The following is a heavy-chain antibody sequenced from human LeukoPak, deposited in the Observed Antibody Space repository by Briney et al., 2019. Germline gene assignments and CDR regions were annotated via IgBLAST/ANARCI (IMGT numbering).Heavy chain of an antibody. V-gene: IGHV3-11*01. Sequence: GGSLRLSCTASGFSFSDNFMGWIRQAPGKGLQWVSYINSGGDMIYYSDAVKGRFSISRDNSKRSLYLQMNRLRVDDTAVYFCARGAYGGTFNPWGQGTLVSVSS. CDR2: INSGGDMI. CDR1: GFSFSDNF. CDR3: ARGAYGGTFNP. J-gene: IGHJ5*02. D-gene: IGHD3-10*01.